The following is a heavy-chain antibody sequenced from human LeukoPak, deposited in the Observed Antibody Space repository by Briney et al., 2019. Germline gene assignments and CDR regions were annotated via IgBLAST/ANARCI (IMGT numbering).Heavy chain of an antibody. CDR1: GYSFTSYW. Sequence: GESLKISCKGSGYSFTSYWIGLVRQMPGKGLEWMGIIYPGDSDTTYSPSFQGQVTISADKSISTAYLQWSSLKASDSAMYYCGRIPAAGSLKGSFDIWGQGTMVTVSS. J-gene: IGHJ3*02. CDR3: GRIPAAGSLKGSFDI. CDR2: IYPGDSDT. D-gene: IGHD6-13*01. V-gene: IGHV5-51*01.